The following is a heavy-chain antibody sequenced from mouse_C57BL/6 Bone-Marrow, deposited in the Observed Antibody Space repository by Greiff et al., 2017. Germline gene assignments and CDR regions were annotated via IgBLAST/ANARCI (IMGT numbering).Heavy chain of an antibody. Sequence: EVQLQQSGTVLARPGASVKMSCKTSGYTFTSYWMHWVKQRPGQGLEWIGAIYPGNSDTSYNQKFKGKAKLTAVTSASTAYMELSSLTNEDSAVYYGTSTGAYWGQGTLVTVSA. D-gene: IGHD1-1*01. CDR2: IYPGNSDT. J-gene: IGHJ3*01. V-gene: IGHV1-5*01. CDR1: GYTFTSYW. CDR3: TSTGAY.